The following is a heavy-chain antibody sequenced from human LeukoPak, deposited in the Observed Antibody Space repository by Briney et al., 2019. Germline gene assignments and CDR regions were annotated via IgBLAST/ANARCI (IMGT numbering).Heavy chain of an antibody. V-gene: IGHV1-24*01. CDR3: ARASYAVTLYDY. D-gene: IGHD4-17*01. Sequence: ASVKVSCKVSGYTLTELSMHWVRQAPGKGLEWMGGFDPEDGETIYAQKFQGRVTMTEDTSTDTAYMELSSLRSEDTAVYYCARASYAVTLYDYWGQGTLVTVSS. CDR2: FDPEDGET. J-gene: IGHJ4*02. CDR1: GYTLTELS.